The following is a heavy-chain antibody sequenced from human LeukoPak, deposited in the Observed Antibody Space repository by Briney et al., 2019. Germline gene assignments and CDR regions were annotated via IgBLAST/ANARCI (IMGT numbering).Heavy chain of an antibody. V-gene: IGHV5-51*01. J-gene: IGHJ4*02. Sequence: GEPMKFSCKASGYRFISYRIGWLRQMPGKGLEWMGIIDPSDSETRYTPAFQGHVTSSVDETLTTAYLQWNSLKAADTAMYFCARQTSMGRSGNYWGQGTLVTVSS. D-gene: IGHD1-26*01. CDR3: ARQTSMGRSGNY. CDR2: IDPSDSET. CDR1: GYRFISYR.